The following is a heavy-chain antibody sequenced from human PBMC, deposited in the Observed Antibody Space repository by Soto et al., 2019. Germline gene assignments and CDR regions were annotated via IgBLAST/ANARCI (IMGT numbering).Heavy chain of an antibody. V-gene: IGHV1-69*01. D-gene: IGHD1-1*01. CDR2: IISIFGTA. Sequence: QVQLVQSGAEVKKPGTSVKVSCKVSGGTFSSYAISWVRQAPGQGLEWMGEIISIFGTAMYAQKFQGRVTIIEEESASTAYMELSSLRSYDTAVYYCARGGKERFRGSGMDVWGQGTTVTVSS. CDR3: ARGGKERFRGSGMDV. J-gene: IGHJ6*02. CDR1: GGTFSSYA.